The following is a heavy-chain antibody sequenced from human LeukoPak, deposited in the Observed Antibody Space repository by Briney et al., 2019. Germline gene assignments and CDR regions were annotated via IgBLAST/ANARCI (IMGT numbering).Heavy chain of an antibody. CDR3: ARDLARYGSGTGYFDY. D-gene: IGHD6-19*01. CDR2: INWNGGST. J-gene: IGHJ4*02. CDR1: GFTFGNYG. Sequence: GGSLRLSCAASGFTFGNYGMSWVRQAPGKGLEWVSGINWNGGSTGYADSVEGRFTISRDNAKNSLYLQMNSLRAEDTALYYCARDLARYGSGTGYFDYWGQGTLVTVSS. V-gene: IGHV3-20*04.